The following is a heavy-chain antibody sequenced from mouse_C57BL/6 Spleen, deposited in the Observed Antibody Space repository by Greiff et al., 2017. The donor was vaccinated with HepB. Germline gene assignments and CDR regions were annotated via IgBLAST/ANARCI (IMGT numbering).Heavy chain of an antibody. CDR2: INPSTGGT. Sequence: EVQLQQSGPELVKPGASVKISCKASGYSFTGYYMNWVKQSPEKSLEWIGEINPSTGGTTYNQKFKAKATLTVDKSSSTAYMQLKSLTSEDSAVYYCASPYGNSYYAMDYWGQGTSVTVSS. CDR3: ASPYGNSYYAMDY. CDR1: GYSFTGYY. D-gene: IGHD2-1*01. J-gene: IGHJ4*01. V-gene: IGHV1-42*01.